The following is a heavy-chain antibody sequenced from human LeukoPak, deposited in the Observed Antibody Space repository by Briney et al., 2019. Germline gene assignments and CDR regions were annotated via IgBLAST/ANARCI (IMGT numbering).Heavy chain of an antibody. J-gene: IGHJ4*02. V-gene: IGHV3-15*01. CDR3: TSTYYDFWSIY. CDR2: SRTSTDGGSA. Sequence: GSLRLSCTASGFTFADDWMSWVRQAPGKGLEWVGRSRTSTDGGSADYAAPVKGRFTISRDDSKNKLYLHMTSLKTEDTAVYYCTSTYYDFWSIYWGQGTLVTVSS. CDR1: GFTFADDW. D-gene: IGHD3-3*01.